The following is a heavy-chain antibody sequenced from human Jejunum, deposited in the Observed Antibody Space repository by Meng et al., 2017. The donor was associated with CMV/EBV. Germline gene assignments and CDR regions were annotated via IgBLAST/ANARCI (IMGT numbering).Heavy chain of an antibody. Sequence: LGEFGGELVQPGESLRLSCAASGLTVSSNYMSWLRQAPGKGLEWVSILYSSGITYYADSVKGRFTISRDNSKNTLYFQMNTLRAEDTAVYYCARWSGTYYDYWGQGTLVTVSS. CDR3: ARWSGTYYDY. V-gene: IGHV3-66*01. D-gene: IGHD1-26*01. CDR1: GLTVSSNY. J-gene: IGHJ4*02. CDR2: LYSSGIT.